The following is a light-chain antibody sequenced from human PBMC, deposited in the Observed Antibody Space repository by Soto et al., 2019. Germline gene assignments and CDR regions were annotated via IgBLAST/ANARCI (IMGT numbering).Light chain of an antibody. Sequence: QSALTQPPSVSGSPGQSVTISCTGTSSDVGNYNSVSWYQQPPGTVPKLMIYEVTNRPSGVPDRFSGSKSGNTASLTSSGLQTEDEADYYCSSYTTSNTYVFGTGTKLTVL. CDR2: EVT. CDR3: SSYTTSNTYV. J-gene: IGLJ1*01. CDR1: SSDVGNYNS. V-gene: IGLV2-18*02.